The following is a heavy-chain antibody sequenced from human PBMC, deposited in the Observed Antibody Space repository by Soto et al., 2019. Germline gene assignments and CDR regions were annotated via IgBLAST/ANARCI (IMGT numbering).Heavy chain of an antibody. CDR2: INHSGST. CDR1: GGSFSGYD. CDR3: ARFRRVRWYYGSGSYTLSNWFDP. V-gene: IGHV4-34*01. J-gene: IGHJ5*02. D-gene: IGHD3-10*01. Sequence: PSETLSLTCAVYGGSFSGYDWSWIRKTPGKGLEWIGEINHSGSTNYNPSLKSRVTISVDTSKNQFSLKLSSVTAADTAVYYCARFRRVRWYYGSGSYTLSNWFDPWGQGTLVTVSS.